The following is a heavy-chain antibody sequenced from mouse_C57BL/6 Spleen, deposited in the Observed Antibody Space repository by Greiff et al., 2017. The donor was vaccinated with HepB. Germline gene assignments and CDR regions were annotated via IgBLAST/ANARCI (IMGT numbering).Heavy chain of an antibody. V-gene: IGHV1-19*01. CDR1: GYTFTDYY. CDR3: ARRYDYDERLDY. CDR2: INPYNGGT. J-gene: IGHJ2*01. D-gene: IGHD2-4*01. Sequence: EVQLQQSGPVLVKPGASVKMSCKASGYTFTDYYMNWVKQSHGKSLEWIGVINPYNGGTSYNQKFKGKATLTVDKSSSTAYMELNSLTSDDSAVYCCARRYDYDERLDYWGQGTTLTVSS.